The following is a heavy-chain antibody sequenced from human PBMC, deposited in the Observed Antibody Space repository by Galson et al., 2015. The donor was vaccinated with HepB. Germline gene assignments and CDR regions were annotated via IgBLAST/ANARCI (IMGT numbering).Heavy chain of an antibody. D-gene: IGHD5-12*01. CDR3: AIQRRDIAASSRYYYFDY. CDR2: IYPGDSDT. J-gene: IGHJ4*02. V-gene: IGHV5-51*01. CDR1: GYSFTSYW. Sequence: QSGAEVKKPGESLKISCKGSGYSFTSYWIGWVRQMPGKGLEWMGIIYPGDSDTRYSPSFQGQVTISADKSISTAYLQWSSLKASDTAIFYCAIQRRDIAASSRYYYFDYWGQGTLVTVSS.